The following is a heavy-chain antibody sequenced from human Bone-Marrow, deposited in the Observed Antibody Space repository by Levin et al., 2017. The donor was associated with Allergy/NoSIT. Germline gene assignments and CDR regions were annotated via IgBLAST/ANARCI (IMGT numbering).Heavy chain of an antibody. CDR3: AKSPGRHDFWSGYYPPATVVDY. D-gene: IGHD3-3*01. CDR1: GFTFDTYA. J-gene: IGHJ4*02. V-gene: IGHV3-23*01. Sequence: AGESLKISCAASGFTFDTYALNWVRQAPGKGLEWVSIIDGSGGSTHYADSVKGRFTLSRDNSKNTVYLQMSSLRVEDTAVYYCAKSPGRHDFWSGYYPPATVVDYWGQGTLVTVS. CDR2: IDGSGGST.